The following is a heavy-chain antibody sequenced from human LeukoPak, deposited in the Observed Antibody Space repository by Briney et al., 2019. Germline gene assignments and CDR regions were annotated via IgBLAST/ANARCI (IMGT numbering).Heavy chain of an antibody. Sequence: PSETLSFTCTVSGGSISSYYWSWIRQPPGKGLEWIGYIYYSGSTNYNPSLKSRVTISVDTSKNQFSLKLSSVTAADTAVYYCAREVVVAPGWFDPWGQGTLVTVSS. CDR1: GGSISSYY. V-gene: IGHV4-59*01. CDR3: AREVVVAPGWFDP. J-gene: IGHJ5*02. CDR2: IYYSGST. D-gene: IGHD2-2*01.